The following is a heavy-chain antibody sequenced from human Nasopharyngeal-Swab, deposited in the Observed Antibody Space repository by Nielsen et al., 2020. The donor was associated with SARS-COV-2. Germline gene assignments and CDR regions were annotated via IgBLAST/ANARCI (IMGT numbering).Heavy chain of an antibody. D-gene: IGHD6-19*01. V-gene: IGHV3-7*01. CDR1: GFTFSSYW. J-gene: IGHJ3*02. CDR2: IKQDGSEK. Sequence: GESLKISCAASGFTFSSYWMSWVRQAPGKGLEWVANIKQDGSEKYYVDSVKGRFTISRDNAKNSLYLQMNSLRAEGTAVYYCAKSRSGWNAPGVFDIWGQGTMVTVSS. CDR3: AKSRSGWNAPGVFDI.